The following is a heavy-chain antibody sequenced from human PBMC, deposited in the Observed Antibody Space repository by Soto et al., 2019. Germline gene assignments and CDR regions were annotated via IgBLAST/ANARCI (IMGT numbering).Heavy chain of an antibody. J-gene: IGHJ4*01. CDR1: RFNFSAAW. CDR2: IKPKSEGETA. Sequence: EMQLVQSGGGLVKPGGSLRLSCVASRFNFSAAWLNWIRQAPGKGLEWVGRIKPKSEGETADYTAPVRGRFTISRDNAQNTLHLQMDILKTEDTAVYYCATVHCSSGPLWGLGVLVTVSS. V-gene: IGHV3-15*07. CDR3: ATVHCSSGPL. D-gene: IGHD6-19*01.